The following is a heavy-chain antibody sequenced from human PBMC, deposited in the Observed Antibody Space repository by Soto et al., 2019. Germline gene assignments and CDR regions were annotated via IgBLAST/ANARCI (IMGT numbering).Heavy chain of an antibody. V-gene: IGHV1-69*01. CDR1: GGTFSSYA. D-gene: IGHD1-1*01. J-gene: IGHJ4*02. CDR3: ARSWIVEMATIYYFDY. CDR2: IIPIFGTA. Sequence: QVQLVQSGAEVKKPGSSVKVSCKASGGTFSSYAISWVRQAPGQGLEWMGGIIPIFGTANYAQKFQGRVTITADESTGRAYMELSSLRSEDTAVYYWARSWIVEMATIYYFDYWGQGTLVTVSS.